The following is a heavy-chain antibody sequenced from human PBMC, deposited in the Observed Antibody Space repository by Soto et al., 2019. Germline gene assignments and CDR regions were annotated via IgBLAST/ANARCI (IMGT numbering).Heavy chain of an antibody. D-gene: IGHD3-9*01. J-gene: IGHJ3*02. CDR3: ARIQVGRYFDWQIQVGVFDI. V-gene: IGHV2-70*01. Sequence: SPPKPVNPTQTLTLTCTFSGFSLSTSGMCVSWIRQPPGKALEWLALIDWHDDKYYSTSLKTRLTISKDTSKNQVFLTLTNMDPVDTATYYCARIQVGRYFDWQIQVGVFDIWGQGTMVTVSS. CDR1: GFSLSTSGMC. CDR2: IDWHDDK.